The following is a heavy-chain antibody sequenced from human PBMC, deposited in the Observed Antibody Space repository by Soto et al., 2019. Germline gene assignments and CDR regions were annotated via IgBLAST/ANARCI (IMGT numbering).Heavy chain of an antibody. CDR2: IIDSGGST. D-gene: IGHD1-26*01. J-gene: IGHJ6*02. CDR1: GFTFSICA. CDR3: GKGRSYYYYYGVDV. V-gene: IGHV3-23*01. Sequence: GGSLRLSCAASGFTFSICAMGWFRQAPGKGLEWVSDIIDSGGSTYYADAVKGRFTISRDNSKSTLYLQMNSLRAEDTAVYYCGKGRSYYYYYGVDVWGQGTTVTVSS.